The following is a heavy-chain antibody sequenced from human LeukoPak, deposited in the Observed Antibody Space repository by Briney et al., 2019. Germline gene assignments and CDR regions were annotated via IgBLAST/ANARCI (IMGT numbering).Heavy chain of an antibody. D-gene: IGHD6-13*01. CDR2: ISGSGGTT. V-gene: IGHV3-23*01. Sequence: GGSLRLSCAASGFTFSSYAMSWVRQAPGKGLEWVSVISGSGGTTYYADSVKGRFTISRDNSKNTLYLQMNSLRAEDTAVYYCAKDPLGIAAAGREFDYWGQGTLVTVSS. J-gene: IGHJ4*02. CDR1: GFTFSSYA. CDR3: AKDPLGIAAAGREFDY.